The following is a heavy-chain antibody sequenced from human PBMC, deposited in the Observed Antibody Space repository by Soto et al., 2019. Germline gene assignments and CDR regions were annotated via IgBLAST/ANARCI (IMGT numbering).Heavy chain of an antibody. V-gene: IGHV1-69*13. CDR1: GGTFSSYA. CDR2: IIPIFGTA. CDR3: ARDNGDSSGYYSSQH. J-gene: IGHJ1*01. Sequence: SVEVSCKADGGTFSSYAISWLRQAPGQGLEWMGGIIPIFGTANYAQKFQGRVTITADESTSTAYMELSSLRSEDTAVYYCARDNGDSSGYYSSQHWGQGTLVTVSS. D-gene: IGHD3-22*01.